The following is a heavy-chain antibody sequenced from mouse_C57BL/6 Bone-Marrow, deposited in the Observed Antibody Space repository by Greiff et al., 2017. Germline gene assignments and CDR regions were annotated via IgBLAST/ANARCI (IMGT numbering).Heavy chain of an antibody. D-gene: IGHD2-4*01. J-gene: IGHJ2*01. Sequence: VKLMESGAELVKPGASVKISCKASGYAFSSYWMNWVKQRPGKGLEWIGQIYPGDGDTNYNGKFKGKATLTADKSSSTAYMQLSSLTSEDSAVYFCARYYYDFYYCDYWGQGTTLTVSS. CDR3: ARYYYDFYYCDY. CDR1: GYAFSSYW. V-gene: IGHV1-80*01. CDR2: IYPGDGDT.